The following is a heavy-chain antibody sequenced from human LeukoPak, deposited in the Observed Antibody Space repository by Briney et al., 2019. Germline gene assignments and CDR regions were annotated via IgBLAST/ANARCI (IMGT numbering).Heavy chain of an antibody. D-gene: IGHD3-22*01. CDR3: AREITYFYDSGGYWDAFDI. Sequence: GGSLRLSCAASGFTFSSYAMHWVRQAPGKGLEWVAIISYDGSKKNYADSVKGRFTISRDNSKNTLYLQMSSLRAEDTAVYYCAREITYFYDSGGYWDAFDIWGQGTMVTVSS. CDR2: ISYDGSKK. J-gene: IGHJ3*02. CDR1: GFTFSSYA. V-gene: IGHV3-30*04.